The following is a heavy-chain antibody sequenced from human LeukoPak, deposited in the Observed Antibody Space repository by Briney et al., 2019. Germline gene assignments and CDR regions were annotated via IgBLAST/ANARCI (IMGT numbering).Heavy chain of an antibody. Sequence: SETLSLTCTVSGGSISSFYWSWIRQPPGKGLEWIGYIYYSGSTNYNPSLKSRVTISVDTSKNQFSLKLSSVTAADTAVYYCARLHSYCYATICYRSVEAFDIWGQGTMVTVSS. CDR3: ARLHSYCYATICYRSVEAFDI. CDR1: GGSISSFY. J-gene: IGHJ3*02. V-gene: IGHV4-59*08. D-gene: IGHD2-2*02. CDR2: IYYSGST.